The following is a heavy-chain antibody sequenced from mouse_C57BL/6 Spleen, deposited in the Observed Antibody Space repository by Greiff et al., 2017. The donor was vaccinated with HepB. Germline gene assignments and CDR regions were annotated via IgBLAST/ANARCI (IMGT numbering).Heavy chain of an antibody. Sequence: QVQLQQSGPELVKPGASVKISCKASGYAFSSSWMNWVKQRPGKGLEWIGRIYPGDGDTNYNGKFKGKATLTADKSSSTAYMQLSSLTSEDSAVYFCAREKLTGTIYAYWGQGTLVTVSA. D-gene: IGHD4-1*01. CDR3: AREKLTGTIYAY. V-gene: IGHV1-82*01. CDR1: GYAFSSSW. J-gene: IGHJ3*01. CDR2: IYPGDGDT.